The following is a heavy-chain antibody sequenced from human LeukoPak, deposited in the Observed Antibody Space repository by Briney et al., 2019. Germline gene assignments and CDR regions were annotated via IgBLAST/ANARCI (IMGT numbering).Heavy chain of an antibody. J-gene: IGHJ3*02. Sequence: SETLSLTCTVSGGSISHYYWTWIRQPPGKGLEWIGEINHSGSTNYNPYLKSRVTISVDTSKNQFSLKLSSVTAADTAVYYCARGKGDYVWGSYRSSGAFDIWGQGTMVTVSS. CDR2: INHSGST. V-gene: IGHV4-34*01. CDR1: GGSISHYY. CDR3: ARGKGDYVWGSYRSSGAFDI. D-gene: IGHD3-16*02.